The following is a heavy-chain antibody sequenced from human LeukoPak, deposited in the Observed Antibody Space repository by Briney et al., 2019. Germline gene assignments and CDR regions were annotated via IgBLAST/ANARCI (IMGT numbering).Heavy chain of an antibody. D-gene: IGHD3-22*01. Sequence: GGSLRLSCVASGITFSYAWMTWVRQAPGKGLEWVGLIKRNINGGTTEYAAPVKGRFTISRDDSKNTVYLQMNSLKTEDTAVYYCAGSGYAFDDWGQGTLVTVSS. V-gene: IGHV3-15*01. J-gene: IGHJ4*02. CDR2: IKRNINGGTT. CDR1: GITFSYAW. CDR3: AGSGYAFDD.